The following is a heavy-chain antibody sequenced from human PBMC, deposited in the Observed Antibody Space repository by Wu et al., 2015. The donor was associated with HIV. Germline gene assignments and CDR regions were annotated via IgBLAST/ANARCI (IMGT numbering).Heavy chain of an antibody. V-gene: IGHV1-69*12. CDR3: ARGDITIFGVVIEKAFDY. Sequence: QVQLVQSGAEVKKPGSSVKVSCKASGGTFSNHAVSWVRQAPGQGLEWMAGTIPVFGTATYAQKFQGRVAITADDSTNTAYMELSSLRSDDTAVYYCARGDITIFGVVIEKAFDYWGQGTLVTVSS. J-gene: IGHJ4*02. CDR2: TIPVFGTA. CDR1: GGTFSNHA. D-gene: IGHD3-3*01.